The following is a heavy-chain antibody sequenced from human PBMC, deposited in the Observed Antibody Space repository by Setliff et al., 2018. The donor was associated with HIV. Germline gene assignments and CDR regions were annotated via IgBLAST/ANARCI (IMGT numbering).Heavy chain of an antibody. CDR2: INPNNGGT. J-gene: IGHJ3*02. Sequence: ASVKVSCKASGYTFTGYYMHWVRQAPGQGLEWMGWINPNNGGTNYAQKFQGRVTMTRDTSISTAYMELSRLRSDDTAVYYCARDYYDSSGYHDAFDIWGQGTMVTVSS. CDR3: ARDYYDSSGYHDAFDI. D-gene: IGHD3-22*01. CDR1: GYTFTGYY. V-gene: IGHV1-2*02.